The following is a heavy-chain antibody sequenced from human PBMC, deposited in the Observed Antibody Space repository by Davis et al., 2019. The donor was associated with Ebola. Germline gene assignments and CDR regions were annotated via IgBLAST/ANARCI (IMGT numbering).Heavy chain of an antibody. CDR3: ARDEDSSNWYAVDY. D-gene: IGHD2-2*01. CDR1: GYTFTSYY. CDR2: INPSDGST. J-gene: IGHJ4*02. V-gene: IGHV1-46*01. Sequence: ASVKVSCKASGYTFTSYYMHWVRQAPGQGLEWMGIINPSDGSTSYAQKFRDRITMTTDTSSNTVYMELTSLRSDDTAVYYCARDEDSSNWYAVDYWGQGGLVTVSS.